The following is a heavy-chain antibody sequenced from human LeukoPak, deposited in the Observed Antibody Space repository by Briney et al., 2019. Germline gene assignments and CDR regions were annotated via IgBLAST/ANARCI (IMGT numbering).Heavy chain of an antibody. Sequence: PGGSLRLSCAASGFTFSNYAMSWVRQAPGKGLEWVSGISGSGGDTYYADSVKGRFTISRDNSKNTLYLQMNSLRAEDTAVYYCATYDFWSGYGVGYWGQGTLVTVSS. J-gene: IGHJ4*02. V-gene: IGHV3-23*01. CDR3: ATYDFWSGYGVGY. CDR2: ISGSGGDT. CDR1: GFTFSNYA. D-gene: IGHD3-3*01.